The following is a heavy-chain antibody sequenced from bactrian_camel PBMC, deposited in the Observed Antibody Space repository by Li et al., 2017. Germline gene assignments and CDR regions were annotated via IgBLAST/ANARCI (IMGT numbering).Heavy chain of an antibody. CDR3: AADGPCGANWFRHYEYKY. D-gene: IGHD8*01. Sequence: VQLVESGGGSVQAGGSLRLSCAATGYSRLPSCMGWFRQAPGKEEEGVATIYKRYSGGSTTAYADSVKGRFTISQDNAKNTLYLQMNTLKPEDTAMYYCAADGPCGANWFRHYEYKYWGQGTQV. V-gene: IGHV3S31*01. J-gene: IGHJ4*01. CDR1: GYSRLPSC. CDR2: IYKRYSGGSTT.